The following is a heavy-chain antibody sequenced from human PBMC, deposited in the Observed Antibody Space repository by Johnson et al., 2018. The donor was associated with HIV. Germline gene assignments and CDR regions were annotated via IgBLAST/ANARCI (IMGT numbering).Heavy chain of an antibody. D-gene: IGHD4-23*01. CDR3: ARDRGALATVEQDAFDI. J-gene: IGHJ3*02. CDR1: GFTFDDYA. CDR2: ISWNGGST. Sequence: VQLVESGGGLVQPGRSLRLSCAASGFTFDDYAMHWVRQAPGKGLEWVSGISWNGGSTGYADSVKGRFTISRDNAKNSLYLQMNSLRAEDTAVYYCARDRGALATVEQDAFDIWGQGTMVTVSS. V-gene: IGHV3-9*01.